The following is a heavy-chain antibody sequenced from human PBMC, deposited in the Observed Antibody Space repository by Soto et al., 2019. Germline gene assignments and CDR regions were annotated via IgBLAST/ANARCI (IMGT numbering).Heavy chain of an antibody. CDR3: ARVSGSYHGGY. J-gene: IGHJ4*02. D-gene: IGHD1-26*01. CDR2: ISAYNGNT. V-gene: IGHV1-18*01. Sequence: QVQLVQSGAEVKKPGASVKVSCKASGYTFTNYGISWVRQAPGQGLEWMGWISAYNGNTKYAQKLQGRGTMTTDTSPSTPYMELRSLRSASPAVYYCARVSGSYHGGYWGPGTLVTVSS. CDR1: GYTFTNYG.